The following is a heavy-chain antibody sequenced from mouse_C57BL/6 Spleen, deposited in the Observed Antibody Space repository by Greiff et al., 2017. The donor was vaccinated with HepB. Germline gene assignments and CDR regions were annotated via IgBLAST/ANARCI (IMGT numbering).Heavy chain of an antibody. CDR1: GFTFSDYY. D-gene: IGHD1-1*01. J-gene: IGHJ3*01. CDR2: INYDGSST. CDR3: ARGDYYGSSYWFAY. V-gene: IGHV5-16*01. Sequence: EVKVEESEGGLVQPGSSMKLSCTASGFTFSDYYMAWVRQVPEKGLEWVANINYDGSSTYYLDSLKSRFIISRDNAKNILYLQMSSLKSEDTATYYCARGDYYGSSYWFAYWGQGTLVTVSA.